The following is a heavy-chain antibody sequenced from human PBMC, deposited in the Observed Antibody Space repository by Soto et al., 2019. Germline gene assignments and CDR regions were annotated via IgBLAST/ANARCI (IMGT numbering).Heavy chain of an antibody. D-gene: IGHD6-13*01. Sequence: PSETMSLTCDVSGGSISSSYWWSWVRQSPWKGLEWMGEIYRGGSTSYNPSLKSRVAMSVDKSKNQFSLKLTSVTAADTAVYYCARVDQQLVFGFDIWGQGTVVT. J-gene: IGHJ3*02. CDR2: IYRGGST. CDR3: ARVDQQLVFGFDI. CDR1: GGSISSSYW. V-gene: IGHV4-4*02.